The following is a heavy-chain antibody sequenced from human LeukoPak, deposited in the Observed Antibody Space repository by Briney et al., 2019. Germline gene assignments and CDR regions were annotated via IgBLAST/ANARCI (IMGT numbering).Heavy chain of an antibody. D-gene: IGHD6-19*01. CDR3: ARVPGSGWYLMKYYCYYGMDV. CDR1: GYTFTSYY. J-gene: IGHJ6*02. CDR2: INPSGGST. V-gene: IGHV1-46*01. Sequence: ASVKVSCKASGYTFTSYYMHWVRQAPGQGLEWMGIINPSGGSTSYAQKFQGRVTMTRDTSTSTVYMELSSLRSEDTAVYYCARVPGSGWYLMKYYCYYGMDVWGQGTTVTVSS.